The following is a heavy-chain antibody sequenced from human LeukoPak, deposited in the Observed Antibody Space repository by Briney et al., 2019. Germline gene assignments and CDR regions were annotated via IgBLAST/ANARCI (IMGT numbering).Heavy chain of an antibody. CDR3: ARNCSGGSCYSSAFDP. CDR1: GYTFTGYY. J-gene: IGHJ5*02. CDR2: INPNSGGT. Sequence: EASVKVSCKASGYTFTGYYMHWVRQAPGQGLEWMGWINPNSGGTNYAQKFQGRVTMTRDTSISTAYMELSRLRSDDTAVYYCARNCSGGSCYSSAFDPWGQGTLVTVSS. V-gene: IGHV1-2*02. D-gene: IGHD2-15*01.